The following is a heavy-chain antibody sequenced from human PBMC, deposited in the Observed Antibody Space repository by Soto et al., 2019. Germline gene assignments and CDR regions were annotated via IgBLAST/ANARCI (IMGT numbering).Heavy chain of an antibody. CDR1: GFTFSSYS. CDR2: ISSSSSTI. D-gene: IGHD3-3*01. Sequence: GGSLRLSCAASGFTFSSYSMNWVRQAPGKGLEWVSYISSSSSTIYYADSVKGRFTISRDNAKNSLYLQMNSLRAEDTAVYYWARDPALGYDFWSGYPNWFDPWGQGTLVTVSS. V-gene: IGHV3-48*01. J-gene: IGHJ5*02. CDR3: ARDPALGYDFWSGYPNWFDP.